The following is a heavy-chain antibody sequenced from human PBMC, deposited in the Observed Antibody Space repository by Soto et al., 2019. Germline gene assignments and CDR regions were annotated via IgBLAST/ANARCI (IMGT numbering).Heavy chain of an antibody. CDR3: ASIVVVPAAMPVHYYYGMDV. D-gene: IGHD2-2*01. V-gene: IGHV4-34*01. Sequence: SETLSLTCAVYGGSFSGYYWSWIRQPPGKGLEWIGEINHSGSTNYNPSLKSRVTISVDTSKNQFSLKLSSVTAADTAVYYCASIVVVPAAMPVHYYYGMDVWGQGTTVTVSS. CDR2: INHSGST. CDR1: GGSFSGYY. J-gene: IGHJ6*02.